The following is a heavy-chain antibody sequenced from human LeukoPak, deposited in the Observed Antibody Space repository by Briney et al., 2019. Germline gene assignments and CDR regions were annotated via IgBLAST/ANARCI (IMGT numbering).Heavy chain of an antibody. CDR1: GGTFSSYA. CDR3: ARLGVFYEYFDWLLSPLDY. J-gene: IGHJ4*02. Sequence: ASVKVSCKASGGTFSSYAISWVRQAPGQGLEWMGWISTYNGNTNYAQKLQGRVTMTTDTSTSTAYMELRSLRSDDTAVYYCARLGVFYEYFDWLLSPLDYWGQGTLVTVSS. V-gene: IGHV1-18*01. CDR2: ISTYNGNT. D-gene: IGHD3-9*01.